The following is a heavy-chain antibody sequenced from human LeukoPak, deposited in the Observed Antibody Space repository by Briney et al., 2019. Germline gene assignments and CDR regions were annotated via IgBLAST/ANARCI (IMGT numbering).Heavy chain of an antibody. CDR2: ISSSRSYI. Sequence: KPGGSLRLSCAASRFTFSSYNMNWVRQAPGKGLEWVSSISSSRSYIYYADSVKGRFTISRDNAKNSLYLQMNSLRAEDTAMYYCARDRSELIDYWGQGTLVTVSS. CDR3: ARDRSELIDY. J-gene: IGHJ4*02. V-gene: IGHV3-21*01. D-gene: IGHD1-7*01. CDR1: RFTFSSYN.